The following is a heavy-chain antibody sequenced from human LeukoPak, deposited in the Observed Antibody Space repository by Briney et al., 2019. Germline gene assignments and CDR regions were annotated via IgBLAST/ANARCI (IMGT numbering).Heavy chain of an antibody. CDR2: ISSSSSYI. D-gene: IGHD4-17*01. J-gene: IGHJ4*02. CDR3: ARTYVTTVLMSGTIDY. V-gene: IGHV3-21*01. Sequence: GGSLRLSCAASGFTFSSCSMNWVRQAPGKGLEWVSSISSSSSYIYYADSVKGRFTISRDNAKNSLYLQMNSLRAEDTAVYYCARTYVTTVLMSGTIDYWGEGTLVTVSS. CDR1: GFTFSSCS.